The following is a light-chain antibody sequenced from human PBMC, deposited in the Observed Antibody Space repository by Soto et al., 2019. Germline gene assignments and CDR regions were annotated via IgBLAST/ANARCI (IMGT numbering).Light chain of an antibody. CDR1: NRDVGSYNL. CDR2: EVR. V-gene: IGLV2-14*01. Sequence: QSALTQPASVSGSPGQSITIACTGTNRDVGSYNLVSWYQQRPGEAPKLIISEVRNRPSGISYRFSGSRSGTTASLTVSGLQAEDEADYYCGSYAGGNTFVFGTGTKVTVL. J-gene: IGLJ1*01. CDR3: GSYAGGNTFV.